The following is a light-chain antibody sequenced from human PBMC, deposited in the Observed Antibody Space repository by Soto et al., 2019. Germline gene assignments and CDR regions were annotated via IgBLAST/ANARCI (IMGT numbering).Light chain of an antibody. J-gene: IGKJ5*01. V-gene: IGKV3-11*01. CDR1: QSVSSH. CDR2: DAS. CDR3: QQGGNWPLT. Sequence: EIVLTQSPATLSLSPGERATVSCRASQSVSSHLAWYQQKRGQAPRLLIYDASSRASGIPARFSGSGSGTDFTLTISSXEPEDFAVYYCQQGGNWPLTFGQGTRLEIK.